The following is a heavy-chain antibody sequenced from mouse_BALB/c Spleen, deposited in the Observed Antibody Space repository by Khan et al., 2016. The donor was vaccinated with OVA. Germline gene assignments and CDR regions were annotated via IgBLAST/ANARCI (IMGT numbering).Heavy chain of an antibody. D-gene: IGHD1-1*01. V-gene: IGHV5-9-3*01. CDR3: ARPPIITVVATSYWFFDV. J-gene: IGHJ1*01. CDR1: GFTFRTYA. CDR2: ISTGDTYT. Sequence: EVELVESGGGLVKSGGSLKLSCAASGFTFRTYAMSWVRQTPEKRLEWVATISTGDTYTYYPDSVKGRFTISRDNAKNTLYLQMSSLRSEDTAMYYWARPPIITVVATSYWFFDVWGAGTTVTVST.